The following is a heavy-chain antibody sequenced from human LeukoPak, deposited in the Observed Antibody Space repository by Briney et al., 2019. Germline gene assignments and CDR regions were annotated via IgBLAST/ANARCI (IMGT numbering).Heavy chain of an antibody. CDR2: IYYSGST. V-gene: IGHV4-59*01. CDR1: GFTFSSYS. Sequence: PGGSLRLSCAASGFTFSSYSMNWVRQPPGKGLEWIGYIYYSGSTNYNPSLKSRVTISVDTSKNQFSLKLSSVTAADTAVYYCARVSYYYDSSGDGGNFDYWGQGTLVTVSS. J-gene: IGHJ4*02. CDR3: ARVSYYYDSSGDGGNFDY. D-gene: IGHD3-22*01.